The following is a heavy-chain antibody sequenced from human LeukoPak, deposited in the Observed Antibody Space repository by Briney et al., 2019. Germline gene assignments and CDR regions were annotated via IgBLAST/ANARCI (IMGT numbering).Heavy chain of an antibody. D-gene: IGHD2-2*01. CDR2: IYYSGNT. CDR1: GGSISNYY. J-gene: IGHJ4*02. CDR3: ARVRYCSTNRCYGREFDN. V-gene: IGHV4-59*01. Sequence: SETLSLTCTVSGGSISNYYWSWIRQPPGKGLEWIGYIYYSGNTNYNPSLKSRVTISVDTSKNQFSLKLNSVAAADTAVYYCARVRYCSTNRCYGREFDNWGQGTLVIVSS.